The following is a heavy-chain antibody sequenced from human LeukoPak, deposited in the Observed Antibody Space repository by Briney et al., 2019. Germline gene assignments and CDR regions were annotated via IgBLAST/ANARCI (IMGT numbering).Heavy chain of an antibody. D-gene: IGHD2-2*01. CDR3: ARGERRIVVVPAALDAFDT. Sequence: PSETLSLTCTVSGGSISSGSYYWSWIRQPAGKGLEWIGRIYTSGSTNYNPSLKSRVTISVDTSKNQFSLKLSSVTAADTAVYYCARGERRIVVVPAALDAFDTWGQGTMVTVSS. V-gene: IGHV4-61*02. CDR2: IYTSGST. CDR1: GGSISSGSYY. J-gene: IGHJ3*02.